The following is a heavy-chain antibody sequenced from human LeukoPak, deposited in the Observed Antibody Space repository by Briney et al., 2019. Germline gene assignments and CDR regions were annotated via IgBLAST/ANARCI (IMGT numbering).Heavy chain of an antibody. CDR3: ARDHRGYSYGSEQYHYYYMDV. V-gene: IGHV3-7*01. Sequence: GGSLRLSCAASGFTFSSYWMSWVRQAPGKGLEWVANIKEDGSEKYYVDSVKGRFTISRDNAKNSLYLQMNGLRAEDTAVYYCARDHRGYSYGSEQYHYYYMDVWGKGTTVTVSS. CDR2: IKEDGSEK. J-gene: IGHJ6*03. D-gene: IGHD5-18*01. CDR1: GFTFSSYW.